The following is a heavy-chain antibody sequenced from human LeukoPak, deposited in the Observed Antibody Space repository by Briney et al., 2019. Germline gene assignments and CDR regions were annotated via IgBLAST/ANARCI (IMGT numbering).Heavy chain of an antibody. J-gene: IGHJ4*02. CDR1: GYSISSGYY. D-gene: IGHD3-10*01. CDR2: IFHTGST. Sequence: SETLSLTCTVSGYSISSGYYWGWVRQPPGKGLEWIGSIFHTGSTNYNPSLKSRVTISVDTSKNQFSLKLSSVTAADTALYYCARVGYSGSGNYYNDRGAFDYWGQGTLVTVSS. CDR3: ARVGYSGSGNYYNDRGAFDY. V-gene: IGHV4-38-2*02.